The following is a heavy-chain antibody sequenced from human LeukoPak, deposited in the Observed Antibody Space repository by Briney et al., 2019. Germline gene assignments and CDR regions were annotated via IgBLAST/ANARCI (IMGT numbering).Heavy chain of an antibody. CDR1: GFTFSSYG. CDR3: AKDGGGTVDVYYMDV. CDR2: IRYDGSNK. J-gene: IGHJ6*03. V-gene: IGHV3-30*02. D-gene: IGHD4-23*01. Sequence: QPGGSLRLSCAASGFTFSSYGMHWVRQAPGKGLEWVAFIRYDGSNKYYADSVKGRFTIPRDNSKSTLYLQMNILRPEDTAVYYCAKDGGGTVDVYYMDVWGKGTTVTISS.